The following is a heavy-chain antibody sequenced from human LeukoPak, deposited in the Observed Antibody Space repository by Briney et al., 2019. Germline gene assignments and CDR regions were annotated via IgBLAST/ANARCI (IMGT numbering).Heavy chain of an antibody. D-gene: IGHD4-23*01. V-gene: IGHV1-69*05. CDR3: ARATGYGGKYYFDY. Sequence: SVKVSCKAAGYTFTGYYMFWVRQAPGQGLEWMGGIIPIFGTANYAQKFQGRVTITTDESTSTAYMELSSLRSEDTAVYYCARATGYGGKYYFDYWGQGTLVTVSS. CDR2: IIPIFGTA. J-gene: IGHJ4*02. CDR1: GYTFTGYY.